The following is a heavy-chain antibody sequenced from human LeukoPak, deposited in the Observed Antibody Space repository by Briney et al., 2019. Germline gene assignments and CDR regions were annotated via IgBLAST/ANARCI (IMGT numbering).Heavy chain of an antibody. J-gene: IGHJ3*02. CDR1: GDSFTGYW. CDR3: ARQIIVGADHI. CDR2: IYPGDSDT. D-gene: IGHD1-26*01. Sequence: GESLKISCKGSGDSFTGYWIGWVRQMPGKGLEWMGIIYPGDSDTRYSPSFQGQVTISADKSISTAYLQWSSLRASDTAMYYCARQIIVGADHIWGQGTMVTVSS. V-gene: IGHV5-51*01.